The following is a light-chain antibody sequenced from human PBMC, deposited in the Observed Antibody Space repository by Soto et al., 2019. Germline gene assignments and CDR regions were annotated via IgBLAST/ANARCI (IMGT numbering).Light chain of an antibody. CDR1: QSVSSD. CDR3: QQANSFPFT. Sequence: DIQMTQSPSSLSASVGDRVTITCRASQSVSSDLNWYKQKPGKAPKLLIYTASKLQSGVPSRFSGSGSGADFTLTISSLQPEDFATYYCQQANSFPFTFCPGTKVDIK. J-gene: IGKJ3*01. V-gene: IGKV1-39*01. CDR2: TAS.